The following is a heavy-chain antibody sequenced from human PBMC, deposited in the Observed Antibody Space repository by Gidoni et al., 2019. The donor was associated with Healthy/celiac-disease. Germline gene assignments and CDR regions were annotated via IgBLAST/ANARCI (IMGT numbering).Heavy chain of an antibody. V-gene: IGHV3-23*01. D-gene: IGHD1-26*01. Sequence: APGKGLEWVSAISGSGGSTYYADSVKGRFTISRDNSKNTLYLQMNSLRAEDTAVYYCAKDFGLDPYSVLPPSWFDPWGQGTLVTVSS. CDR3: AKDFGLDPYSVLPPSWFDP. J-gene: IGHJ5*02. CDR2: ISGSGGST.